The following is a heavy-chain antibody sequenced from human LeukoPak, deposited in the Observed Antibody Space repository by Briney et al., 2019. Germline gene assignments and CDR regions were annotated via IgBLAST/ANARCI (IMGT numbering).Heavy chain of an antibody. Sequence: PGGSLRLSCAVSGFTFSSYAMSWVRQAPGKGLEWVPAISDSGGSTYYADSVKGRFTISRDNAKNSLYLQMNSLRAEDTAVYYCARVFNRNVLFDYWGQGTLVTVSS. CDR2: ISDSGGST. J-gene: IGHJ4*02. CDR1: GFTFSSYA. V-gene: IGHV3-23*01. CDR3: ARVFNRNVLFDY. D-gene: IGHD1-1*01.